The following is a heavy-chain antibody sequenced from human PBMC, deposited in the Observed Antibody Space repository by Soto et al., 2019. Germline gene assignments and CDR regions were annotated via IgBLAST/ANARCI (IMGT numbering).Heavy chain of an antibody. CDR2: ISSSSSTI. D-gene: IGHD3-3*01. CDR1: GFTFSSNS. CDR3: ARVIWSGHLTSDL. V-gene: IGHV3-48*02. J-gene: IGHJ5*02. Sequence: EVQVVESGGGLVQPGGSLRLSCAASGFTFSSNSMNWVRQAPGKGLEWISYISSSSSTIYADSVKGRFTISRDNAKNSLYLQMNSLRDVATAVLCCARVIWSGHLTSDLWGQGTLVTVSS.